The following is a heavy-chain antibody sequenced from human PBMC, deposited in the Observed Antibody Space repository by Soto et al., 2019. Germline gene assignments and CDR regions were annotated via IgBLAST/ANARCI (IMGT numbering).Heavy chain of an antibody. Sequence: GGSLTLSCIASGCTFSGYALSWVRQAPGKGLQWVSPIRDTGGNTYNPDSMNGRITITRDNSKTTLFLQMDSLTADDSALYYCAKASHEMLYGYSPFDHWGQGTLVTVSS. CDR1: GCTFSGYA. CDR3: AKASHEMLYGYSPFDH. J-gene: IGHJ4*02. D-gene: IGHD3-9*01. CDR2: IRDTGGNT. V-gene: IGHV3-23*01.